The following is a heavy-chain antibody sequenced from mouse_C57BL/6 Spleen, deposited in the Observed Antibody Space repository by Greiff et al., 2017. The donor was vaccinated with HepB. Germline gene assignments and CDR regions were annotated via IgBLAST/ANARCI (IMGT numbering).Heavy chain of an antibody. CDR1: GYTFTSYW. Sequence: VQLQQPGAELVRPGSSVKLSCKASGYTFTSYWMHWVKQRPIQGLEWIGNIDPSDSETHYNQKFKDKATLTVDKSSSTAYMQLSSLTSEDSAVYYCASGSFPWYFDVWGTGTTVTVSS. CDR2: IDPSDSET. V-gene: IGHV1-52*01. D-gene: IGHD1-1*01. CDR3: ASGSFPWYFDV. J-gene: IGHJ1*03.